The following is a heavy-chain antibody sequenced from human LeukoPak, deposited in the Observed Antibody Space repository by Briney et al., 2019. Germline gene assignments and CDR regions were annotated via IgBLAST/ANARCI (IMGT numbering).Heavy chain of an antibody. CDR2: IYYSGST. V-gene: IGHV4-59*01. CDR3: ARGPHPPLRFLEWLPRPNYYYYGMDV. Sequence: PSETLSLTCTVSGGSISSYYWSWIRQPPGKGLEWIGYIYYSGSTNYNPSLKSRVTISVDTSKNQFSLKLSSVTAADTAVYYCARGPHPPLRFLEWLPRPNYYYYGMDVWGQGTTVTVSS. CDR1: GGSISSYY. D-gene: IGHD3-3*01. J-gene: IGHJ6*02.